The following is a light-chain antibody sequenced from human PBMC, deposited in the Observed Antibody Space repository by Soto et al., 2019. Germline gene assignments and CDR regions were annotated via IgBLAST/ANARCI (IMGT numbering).Light chain of an antibody. CDR1: QYISTF. CDR3: QQYYSTLWT. CDR2: PAF. Sequence: DIQMTQSPSSVSASVGDRVSISCRASQYISTFLSWYQQRPGKAPKLLVSPAFTLQSGVPSRFGGSGTGTEFNLTISSLQPEDFATYYCQQYYSTLWTFGPGTKVEIK. V-gene: IGKV1-39*01. J-gene: IGKJ1*01.